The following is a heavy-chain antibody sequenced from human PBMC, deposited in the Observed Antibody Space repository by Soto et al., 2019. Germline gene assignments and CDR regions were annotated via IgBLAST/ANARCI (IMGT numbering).Heavy chain of an antibody. J-gene: IGHJ5*02. V-gene: IGHV1-69*06. CDR2: IIPIFGTA. Sequence: SVKVSCKAFGGTFSSYAISWVRQAPGQGLEWMGGIIPIFGTANYAQKFQGRVTITADKSTSTAYMELSSLRSEDTAVYYCARDSEYYDILTGQSRSWFDPWGQGTLVTVSS. CDR3: ARDSEYYDILTGQSRSWFDP. D-gene: IGHD3-9*01. CDR1: GGTFSSYA.